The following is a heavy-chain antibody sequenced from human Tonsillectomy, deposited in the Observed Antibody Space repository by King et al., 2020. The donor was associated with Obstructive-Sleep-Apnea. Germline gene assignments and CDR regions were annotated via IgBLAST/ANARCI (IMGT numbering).Heavy chain of an antibody. D-gene: IGHD1-26*01. CDR2: IYYSGST. Sequence: VQLQESGPGLVKPSETLSLTCTVSGGSISSYYWSWIRQPPGKGLEWIGYIYYSGSTNSNPSLKSRVTISVDTAKNQFSLKLSSVTAADTAVYYCARVRSGTGYYYYYGMDVWGQGTTVTVS. CDR1: GGSISSYY. V-gene: IGHV4-59*01. J-gene: IGHJ6*02. CDR3: ARVRSGTGYYYYYGMDV.